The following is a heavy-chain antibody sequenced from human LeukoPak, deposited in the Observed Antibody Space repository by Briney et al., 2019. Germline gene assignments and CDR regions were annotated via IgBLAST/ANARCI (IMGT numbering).Heavy chain of an antibody. CDR2: IIPILGIA. Sequence: ASVKVSCKASGYTFTGYYMHWVRQAPGQGLEWMGRIIPILGIANYAQKFQGRVTITADKSTSTAYMELSSLRSEDTAVYYCARASSPGYSSSWYLDYWGQGTLVTVSS. CDR3: ARASSPGYSSSWYLDY. V-gene: IGHV1-69*04. CDR1: GYTFTGYY. D-gene: IGHD6-13*01. J-gene: IGHJ4*02.